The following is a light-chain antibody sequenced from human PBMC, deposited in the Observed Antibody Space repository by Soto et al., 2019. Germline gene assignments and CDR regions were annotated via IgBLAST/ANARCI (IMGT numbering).Light chain of an antibody. Sequence: QTVVTQEPSLTVSPGGTVTLTCASTTGAVTGGYYPNWFQRKPGQAPRALIYSTSNKRSWTPARCSGSLLGGKAALTLSGVQPEDEAEYYCLLYYGGYVVFGGGTKVTVL. CDR2: STS. CDR3: LLYYGGYVV. J-gene: IGLJ2*01. V-gene: IGLV7-43*01. CDR1: TGAVTGGYY.